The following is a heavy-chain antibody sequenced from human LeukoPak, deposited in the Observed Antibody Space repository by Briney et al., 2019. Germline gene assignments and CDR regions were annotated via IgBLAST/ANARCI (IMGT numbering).Heavy chain of an antibody. J-gene: IGHJ3*02. V-gene: IGHV3-33*01. CDR2: IWYDGSNK. CDR1: GFTFSSYG. D-gene: IGHD5-18*01. Sequence: GGSLRLSCAASGFTFSSYGMHWVRQAPGKALEWVAVIWYDGSNKYYADSVKGRFTISRDNSKNTLYLQMNSLRAEDTAVYYCARLSVDTARDPADAFDIWGQGTMVTVSS. CDR3: ARLSVDTARDPADAFDI.